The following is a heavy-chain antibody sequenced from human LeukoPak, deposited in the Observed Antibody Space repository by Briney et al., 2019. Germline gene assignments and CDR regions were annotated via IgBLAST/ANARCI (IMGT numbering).Heavy chain of an antibody. CDR1: GGSISSSSYY. CDR2: IYYSGST. J-gene: IGHJ4*02. D-gene: IGHD3-10*01. V-gene: IGHV4-39*07. Sequence: SETLSLTCTVSGGSISSSSYYWGWIRQPPGKGLEWIGSIYYSGSTYYNPSLKSRVTISVDTSKNQFSLKLSSVTAADTAVYYCAGGLGPSTMVRGAPSYYFDYWGQGTLVTVSS. CDR3: AGGLGPSTMVRGAPSYYFDY.